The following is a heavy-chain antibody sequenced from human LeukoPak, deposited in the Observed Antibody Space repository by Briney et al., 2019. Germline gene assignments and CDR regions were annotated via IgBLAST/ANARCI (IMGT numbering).Heavy chain of an antibody. CDR1: GFTFSSYG. J-gene: IGHJ3*02. Sequence: PGGSLRLSCAASGFTFSSYGMSWVRQAPGKGLEWVSAISGSGGSTYYADSVKGRFTISRDNSKNTLYLQMNSLRAEDTAVYYCAREILDSSGYYPSYDAFDIWGQGTMVTVSS. CDR3: AREILDSSGYYPSYDAFDI. V-gene: IGHV3-23*01. D-gene: IGHD3-22*01. CDR2: ISGSGGST.